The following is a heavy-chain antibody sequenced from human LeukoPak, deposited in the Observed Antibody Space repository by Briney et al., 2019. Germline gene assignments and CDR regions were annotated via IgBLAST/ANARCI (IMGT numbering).Heavy chain of an antibody. Sequence: PSETLSLTCTVSGGSISSGSYYWGWIRQPPGKGLEWIGSVDYTGNTYYKPSLRSRLTISVDMSRNQFSLILTSVTAADTALYYCARGGSSFYGYFHFWGHGTLVTVSS. D-gene: IGHD6-6*01. CDR3: ARGGSSFYGYFHF. V-gene: IGHV4-39*07. CDR2: VDYTGNT. J-gene: IGHJ4*01. CDR1: GGSISSGSYY.